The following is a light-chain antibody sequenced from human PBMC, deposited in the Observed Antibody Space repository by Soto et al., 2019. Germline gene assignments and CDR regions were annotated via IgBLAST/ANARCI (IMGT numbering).Light chain of an antibody. Sequence: DIQMTPSPSTLSASVGDRVTITCRASQSISSWLAWYRQKPGKAPKLLIYKASSLDSGVPSRFSGRGSGTEFTLTISSLQPDDFATYYCQQYNSYSTWTFGQGTKVDIK. CDR2: KAS. CDR3: QQYNSYSTWT. CDR1: QSISSW. J-gene: IGKJ1*01. V-gene: IGKV1-5*03.